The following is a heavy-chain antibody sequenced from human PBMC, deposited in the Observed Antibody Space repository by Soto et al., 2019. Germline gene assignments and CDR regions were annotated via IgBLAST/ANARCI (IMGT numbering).Heavy chain of an antibody. CDR3: ARSLKKSFDY. V-gene: IGHV1-2*04. CDR2: INPNSGGT. CDR1: GYTFTGYY. J-gene: IGHJ4*02. Sequence: ASVKVSCKASGYTFTGYYMHWVRQAPGQGLEWMGWINPNSGGTNYAQKFQGWVTMTRDTSIGTAYMELSRLRSDDTAVYYGARSLKKSFDYWGQGTLVTVSS.